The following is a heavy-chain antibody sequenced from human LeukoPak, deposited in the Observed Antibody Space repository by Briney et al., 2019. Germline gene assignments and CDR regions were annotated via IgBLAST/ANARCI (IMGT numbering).Heavy chain of an antibody. D-gene: IGHD3-22*01. Sequence: GGSLRLSCAASGFTFSSYAMHWVRQAPGKGLEWVAVILYDGSNKYYADSVKGRFTISRDNSKNTLYLQMNSLRAEDTAVCYCAKPYYDSSGYYFDYWGQGTLVTVSS. V-gene: IGHV3-30*18. CDR2: ILYDGSNK. J-gene: IGHJ4*02. CDR3: AKPYYDSSGYYFDY. CDR1: GFTFSSYA.